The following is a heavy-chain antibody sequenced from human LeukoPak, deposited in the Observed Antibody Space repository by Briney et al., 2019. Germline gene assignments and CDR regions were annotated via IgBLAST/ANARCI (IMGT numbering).Heavy chain of an antibody. CDR3: AKVPLRGTAAAIDY. Sequence: GKSLRLPCAASGFTFNNYGMHWVRQAPGKGLEWVAVISYDGRNIHYPDSVKGRFTISRDISTDTLWLQMDSLRTEDTAVYYCAKVPLRGTAAAIDYWGQGTLVTVSS. D-gene: IGHD2-2*01. J-gene: IGHJ4*02. CDR1: GFTFNNYG. V-gene: IGHV3-30*18. CDR2: ISYDGRNI.